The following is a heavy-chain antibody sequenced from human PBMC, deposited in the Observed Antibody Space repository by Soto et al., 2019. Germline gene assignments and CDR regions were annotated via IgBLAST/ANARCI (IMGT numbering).Heavy chain of an antibody. V-gene: IGHV1-46*01. Sequence: ASVKVSCKASGYTFTSYYMHWVRQAPGQGLEWMGIINPSGGSTSYAQKFQGRVTMTRDTSTSTVYMELSSLRSEDTAVYYCARLTIERQNYYGMDVWGQGTTVTVSS. J-gene: IGHJ6*02. CDR3: ARLTIERQNYYGMDV. CDR2: INPSGGST. CDR1: GYTFTSYY.